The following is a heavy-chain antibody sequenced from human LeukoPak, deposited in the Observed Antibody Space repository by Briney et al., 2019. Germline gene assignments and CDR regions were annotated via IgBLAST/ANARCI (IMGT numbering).Heavy chain of an antibody. D-gene: IGHD6-13*01. V-gene: IGHV1-2*02. CDR3: ARDWLVAADDY. Sequence: GASGKLSCTASGYTFTGYSMQLVRQAPGQGLGWMGWIKPNSGGANYAQKFQGRVTMTRDTSISTAYMELSRLRADDTAVYYCARDWLVAADDYWGQGTLVTVSS. J-gene: IGHJ4*02. CDR1: GYTFTGYS. CDR2: IKPNSGGA.